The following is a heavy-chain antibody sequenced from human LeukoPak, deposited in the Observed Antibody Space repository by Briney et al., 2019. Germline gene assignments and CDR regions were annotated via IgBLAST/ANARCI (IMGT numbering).Heavy chain of an antibody. CDR2: IYWDDDK. D-gene: IGHD3-22*01. CDR1: GFSLSTSGVG. J-gene: IGHJ6*02. CDR3: AHCDSNRNYYGMDV. Sequence: SGPTLVKHAQTLTLTCTFSGFSLSTSGVGVDRIRQPQAKALEWLALIYWDDDKRYSTSLKSRLTITKDTSKNQVVLTMTNMNPVDTATYYCAHCDSNRNYYGMDVWGQGTTVTVSS. V-gene: IGHV2-5*02.